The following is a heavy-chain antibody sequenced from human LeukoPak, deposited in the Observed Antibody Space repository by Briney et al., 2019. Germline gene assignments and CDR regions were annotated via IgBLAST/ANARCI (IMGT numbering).Heavy chain of an antibody. J-gene: IGHJ4*02. Sequence: GASVKVSCKASGGTFSSYAISWVRQAPGQGLEWMGRIIPILGIANYAQKFQGRVTITADKSTSTAYMELNSLRAEDTAVYYCARESIAVAGTQGYWGQGTLVTVSS. CDR1: GGTFSSYA. V-gene: IGHV1-69*04. CDR2: IIPILGIA. CDR3: ARESIAVAGTQGY. D-gene: IGHD6-19*01.